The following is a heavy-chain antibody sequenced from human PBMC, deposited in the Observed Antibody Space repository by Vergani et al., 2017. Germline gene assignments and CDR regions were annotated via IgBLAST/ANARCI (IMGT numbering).Heavy chain of an antibody. J-gene: IGHJ5*02. CDR3: ARGGLRMSSRFDP. D-gene: IGHD1-26*01. CDR1: GLTVSSNY. CDR2: LYSAGST. Sequence: EVQLVESGGGLIQPGGSLRLSCAASGLTVSSNYMSWVRQAPGKGLEWVSVLYSAGSTYYADSGKGRFIISRDNSKNTLYLQMNSLRGEDTAVYYCARGGLRMSSRFDPWGQGTLVTVSS. V-gene: IGHV3-53*01.